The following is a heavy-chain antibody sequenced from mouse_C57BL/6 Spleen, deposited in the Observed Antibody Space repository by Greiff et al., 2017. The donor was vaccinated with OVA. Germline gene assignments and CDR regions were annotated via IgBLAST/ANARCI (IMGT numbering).Heavy chain of an antibody. J-gene: IGHJ3*01. CDR1: GFSLTSYG. CDR2: IWSGGRT. V-gene: IGHV2-2*01. Sequence: QVQLQQSGPGLVQPSQSLSITCTVSGFSLTSYGVHWVRQSPGKGLEWLGVIWSGGRTDYNAAFISRLSISKDNSKSQVFFKMNSLQADDTAIDYCSREAPGFAYWGQGTLVTVSA. CDR3: SREAPGFAY. D-gene: IGHD3-2*02.